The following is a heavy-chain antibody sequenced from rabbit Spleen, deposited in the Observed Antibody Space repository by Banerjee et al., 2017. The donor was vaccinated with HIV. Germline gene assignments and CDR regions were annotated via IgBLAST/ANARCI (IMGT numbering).Heavy chain of an antibody. CDR3: ARGTTAGGDGFAL. V-gene: IGHV1S45*01. J-gene: IGHJ4*01. Sequence: QEQLEESGGGLVQPEGSLTLTCTASGFTISSSDYMCWVRQAPGRGLEWIGCIGIRTDTTWYATWAKGRFTISKTSSTTVTLRMTSLTAADTATYFCARGTTAGGDGFALWGPGTLVTVS. CDR2: IGIRTDTT. D-gene: IGHD6-1*01. CDR1: GFTISSSDY.